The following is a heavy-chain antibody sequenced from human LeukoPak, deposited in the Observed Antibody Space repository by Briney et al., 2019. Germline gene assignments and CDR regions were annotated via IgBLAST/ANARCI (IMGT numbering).Heavy chain of an antibody. CDR3: ARDPLTMVRGVPDY. CDR1: GFTFSSYW. V-gene: IGHV3-7*03. Sequence: GGSLRLPCAASGFTFSSYWMSWVRQAPGKGLEWVANIKQDGSEKYYVDSVKGRFTISRDNAKNSLYLQMNSLRAEDTAVYYCARDPLTMVRGVPDYWGQGTLVTVSS. CDR2: IKQDGSEK. D-gene: IGHD3-10*01. J-gene: IGHJ4*02.